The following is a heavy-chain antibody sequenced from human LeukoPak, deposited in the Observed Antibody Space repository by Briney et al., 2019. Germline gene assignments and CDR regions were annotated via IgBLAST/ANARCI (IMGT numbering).Heavy chain of an antibody. CDR2: MYYSGST. D-gene: IGHD5-24*01. CDR3: ARHGRMGTINPSY. V-gene: IGHV4-39*01. J-gene: IGHJ4*02. CDR1: GGSISNSSYD. Sequence: SETLSLTCTVSGGSISNSSYDWGWIRQPPGKGLEWIGSMYYSGSTYYNPSLKSRATISVDTSKNQFSLKLSSVTAEDTAVYYCARHGRMGTINPSYWGQGTLVTVSS.